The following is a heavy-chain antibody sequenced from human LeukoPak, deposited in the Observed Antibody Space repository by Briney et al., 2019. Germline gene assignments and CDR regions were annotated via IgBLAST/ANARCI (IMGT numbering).Heavy chain of an antibody. D-gene: IGHD7-27*01. CDR1: GFSLRNYE. Sequence: GGSLRLSCEGSGFSLRNYEMNWVRQAPGKGLEWVSGITGSSTWTYYADSVRGRFTISRDNSKNTLHLQMNNLTADDTAIYYCARELVSLGTGYFDLWGRGTLVTVSS. J-gene: IGHJ2*01. V-gene: IGHV3-23*01. CDR3: ARELVSLGTGYFDL. CDR2: ITGSSTWT.